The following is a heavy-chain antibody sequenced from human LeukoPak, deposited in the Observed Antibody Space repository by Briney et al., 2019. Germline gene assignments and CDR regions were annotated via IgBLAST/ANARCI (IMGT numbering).Heavy chain of an antibody. CDR1: GGTFSSYA. J-gene: IGHJ6*03. CDR3: ARDIVVVPAARPPWNYYYYYMDV. V-gene: IGHV1-69*01. D-gene: IGHD2-2*01. Sequence: SVKVSCKASGGTFSSYAISWVRQAPGQGLEWMGGIIPIFGTANYAQKFQGRVTITADESTGTAYMELSSLRSEDTAVYYCARDIVVVPAARPPWNYYYYYMDVWGKGTTVTVSS. CDR2: IIPIFGTA.